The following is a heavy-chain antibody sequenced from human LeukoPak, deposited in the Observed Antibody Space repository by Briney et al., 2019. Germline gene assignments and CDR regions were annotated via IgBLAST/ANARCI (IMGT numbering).Heavy chain of an antibody. CDR1: GGSFSGYY. J-gene: IGHJ5*02. CDR3: ASLVRPGWFDP. D-gene: IGHD6-6*01. V-gene: IGHV4-34*01. CDR2: INHSGST. Sequence: KPSETLSLTCAVYGGSFSGYYWSWVRQPPGKGLEWIGEINHSGSTNYNPSLKSRVTISVDTSKNQFSLKVNSVTAADTAVYYCASLVRPGWFDPWGQGTLVTVSS.